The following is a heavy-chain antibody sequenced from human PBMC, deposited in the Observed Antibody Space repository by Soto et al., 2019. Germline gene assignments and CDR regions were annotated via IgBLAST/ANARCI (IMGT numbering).Heavy chain of an antibody. CDR2: INPNSGGT. Sequence: QVQLVQSGAEVKKPGASVKVSCKASGYTFTGYYMHWVRQAPGQGLEWMGWINPNSGGTNYAQKFQGWVTMTRDTSISTAYMELSRLRSDGTAVYYCARDGGDYYDSSGLDYWGQGTLVTVSS. V-gene: IGHV1-2*04. CDR1: GYTFTGYY. J-gene: IGHJ4*02. CDR3: ARDGGDYYDSSGLDY. D-gene: IGHD3-22*01.